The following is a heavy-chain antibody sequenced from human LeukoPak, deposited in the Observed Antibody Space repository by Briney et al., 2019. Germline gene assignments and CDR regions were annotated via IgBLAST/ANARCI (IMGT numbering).Heavy chain of an antibody. D-gene: IGHD6-13*01. Sequence: SETVSLTCTVSGGSVNSVHYLWHWIRQPPGKALEWIGYIYYSGSSSYNPSLKSRVTISVDTSKNQFPLKLSSVTAADTAVYYCARMYSSRWYYSDYWGQGTLVTVSS. CDR1: GGSVNSVHYL. CDR2: IYYSGSS. CDR3: ARMYSSRWYYSDY. J-gene: IGHJ4*02. V-gene: IGHV4-61*01.